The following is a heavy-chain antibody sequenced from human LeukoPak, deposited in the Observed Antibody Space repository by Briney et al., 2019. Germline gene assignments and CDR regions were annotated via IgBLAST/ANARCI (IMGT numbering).Heavy chain of an antibody. CDR3: ARVIAVAGTIYFDY. Sequence: ASVKVSCKASGYTFTGYYMHWVRQAPGQGLEWMGRINPNSGGANYAQKFQGGVTMTRDTSISTAYMELSRLRSDDTAVYYCARVIAVAGTIYFDYWGQGTLVTVSS. CDR1: GYTFTGYY. J-gene: IGHJ4*02. D-gene: IGHD6-19*01. CDR2: INPNSGGA. V-gene: IGHV1-2*06.